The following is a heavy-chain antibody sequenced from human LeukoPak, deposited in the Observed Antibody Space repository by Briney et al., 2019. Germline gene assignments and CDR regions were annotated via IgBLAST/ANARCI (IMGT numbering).Heavy chain of an antibody. D-gene: IGHD3-10*01. J-gene: IGHJ5*01. V-gene: IGHV4-59*11. CDR2: AHVSVSA. CDR3: ARDSKEYDSGSYEDHFDS. Sequence: SSETLSLTCSVSGGFINDHFWSWVRQPPGKGLEWIGYAHVSVSANSIPSLKSRVIISVDTSRNQFSLRLTSVTASDTAVYYCARDSKEYDSGSYEDHFDSWGPGTLVTVSS. CDR1: GGFINDHF.